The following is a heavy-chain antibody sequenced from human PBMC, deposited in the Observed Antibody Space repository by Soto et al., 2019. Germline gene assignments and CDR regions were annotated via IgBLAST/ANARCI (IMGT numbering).Heavy chain of an antibody. Sequence: QVQLVESGGGVVQPGRSLRLSCAASGFTFSSYGMHWVRQAPGKGLEWVAVIWYDGSNKYYADSVKGRFTISRDNSKNTLYLQMNSLRAEDTAVYYCARDRTSSGWYYFDYWGQGTLVTVSS. D-gene: IGHD6-19*01. CDR2: IWYDGSNK. CDR3: ARDRTSSGWYYFDY. V-gene: IGHV3-33*01. J-gene: IGHJ4*02. CDR1: GFTFSSYG.